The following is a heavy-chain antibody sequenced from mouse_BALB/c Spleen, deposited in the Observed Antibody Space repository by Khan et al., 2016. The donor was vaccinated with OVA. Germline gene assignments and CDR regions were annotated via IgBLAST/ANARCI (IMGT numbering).Heavy chain of an antibody. D-gene: IGHD3-3*01. CDR2: IWACGST. V-gene: IGHV2-9*02. J-gene: IGHJ2*01. CDR1: GFSLTSYG. Sequence: QVQLKESGPGLVAPSQSLSITCTVSGFSLTSYGVHWVSQPPGKGLVWLRVIWACGSTNYNSALMSRLSISKDNSKIKVFLKMNSLQADDTAMYYCARHEDIWGQGTTLTGSS. CDR3: ARHEDI.